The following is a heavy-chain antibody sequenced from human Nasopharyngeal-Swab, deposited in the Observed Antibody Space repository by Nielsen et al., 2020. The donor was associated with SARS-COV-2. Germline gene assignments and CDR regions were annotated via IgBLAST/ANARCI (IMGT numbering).Heavy chain of an antibody. Sequence: ASVKVSCKASGYPFTGYYIHWVRQAPGQGLEWMGRIKPYSGGTKYAQKFQGRVTMTRDTSISTAYMELSRLRSDDTAVYYCARDYCGGDCFPDSWGQGTLVNVSS. V-gene: IGHV1-2*06. CDR1: GYPFTGYY. J-gene: IGHJ4*02. CDR2: IKPYSGGT. CDR3: ARDYCGGDCFPDS. D-gene: IGHD2-21*02.